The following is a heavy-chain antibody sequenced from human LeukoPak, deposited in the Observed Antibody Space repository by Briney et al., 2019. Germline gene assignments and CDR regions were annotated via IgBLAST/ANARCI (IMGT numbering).Heavy chain of an antibody. D-gene: IGHD3-10*01. J-gene: IGHJ5*02. CDR3: ARSFYGSGYNWFDP. V-gene: IGHV4-4*07. CDR1: GGSISSYY. Sequence: SETLSLTCTVSGGSISSYYWSWIRQPAGKGLEWIGRIYTSGSTNYNPSLKSRVTMSVDTSKNQFSLKLSSVTAADTAVSYCARSFYGSGYNWFDPWGQGTLVTVSS. CDR2: IYTSGST.